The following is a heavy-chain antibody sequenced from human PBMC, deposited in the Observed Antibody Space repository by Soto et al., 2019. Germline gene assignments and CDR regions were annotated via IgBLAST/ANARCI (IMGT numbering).Heavy chain of an antibody. J-gene: IGHJ3*02. Sequence: ASVKVSCKDSGYTFTSYGISWVRQAPGQGLEWMGWISAYNGNTNYAQKLQGRGTITTDTSTSKAYMELRSLRSDDTAVYYCARDLSKRITIFGVDPPSAFDIWGQGTMVTVSS. CDR2: ISAYNGNT. V-gene: IGHV1-18*01. CDR3: ARDLSKRITIFGVDPPSAFDI. CDR1: GYTFTSYG. D-gene: IGHD3-3*01.